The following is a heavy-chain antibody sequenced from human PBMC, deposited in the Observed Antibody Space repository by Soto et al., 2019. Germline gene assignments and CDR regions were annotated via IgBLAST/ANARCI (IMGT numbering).Heavy chain of an antibody. Sequence: GGSLRLSCAASGFTFSSYAMHWVRQAPGKGLEWVAVISYGGSNKYYADSVKGRFTISRDNSKNTLYLQMNSLRAEDTAVYYCARGSHNYDSSGYYAFDIWGQGTMVTVSS. CDR1: GFTFSSYA. V-gene: IGHV3-30*04. D-gene: IGHD3-22*01. J-gene: IGHJ3*02. CDR3: ARGSHNYDSSGYYAFDI. CDR2: ISYGGSNK.